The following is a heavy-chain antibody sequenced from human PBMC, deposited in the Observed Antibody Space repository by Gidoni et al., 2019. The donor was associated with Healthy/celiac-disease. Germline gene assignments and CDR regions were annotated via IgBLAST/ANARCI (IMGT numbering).Heavy chain of an antibody. D-gene: IGHD5-18*01. CDR2: ISSKGGST. Sequence: EVQLVESGGGLVQPGGSLRLSCSASGSTFSSYAMHWVRQAPAKGLEYVAAISSKGGSTYYADSVKGRFTISRDNSKNTLYLQMGSLRAEDTAVYYCVKALDTAMVTFDYWGQGTLVTVSS. CDR3: VKALDTAMVTFDY. CDR1: GSTFSSYA. V-gene: IGHV3-64D*08. J-gene: IGHJ4*02.